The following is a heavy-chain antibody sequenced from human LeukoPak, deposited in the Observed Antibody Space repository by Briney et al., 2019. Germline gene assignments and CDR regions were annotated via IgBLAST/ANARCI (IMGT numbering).Heavy chain of an antibody. D-gene: IGHD3-16*01. J-gene: IGHJ4*02. CDR2: IYYSGST. Sequence: SETLSLTCTVSGGSISSSSYYWDWIRQPPGKGLEWIGSIYYSGSTYYNPSLKSRVTISVDTSKNQFSLKLSSVTAADTAVYYCAREVRGSIDYWGQGTLVTVSS. CDR1: GGSISSSSYY. CDR3: AREVRGSIDY. V-gene: IGHV4-39*07.